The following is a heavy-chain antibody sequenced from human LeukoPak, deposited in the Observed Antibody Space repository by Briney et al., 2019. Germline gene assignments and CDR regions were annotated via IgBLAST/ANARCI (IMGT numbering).Heavy chain of an antibody. CDR1: GFTFSSYA. V-gene: IGHV3-23*01. D-gene: IGHD3-16*01. CDR2: ISGSGGST. J-gene: IGHJ4*02. CDR3: AKYRRVLGGPFDY. Sequence: GGSLRLSCAASGFTFSSYAMSWVRQAPGKVLEWVSAISGSGGSTYYADSVKGRFTISRDNSKNTLYLQMNSLRAEDTAVYYCAKYRRVLGGPFDYWGQGTLVTVSS.